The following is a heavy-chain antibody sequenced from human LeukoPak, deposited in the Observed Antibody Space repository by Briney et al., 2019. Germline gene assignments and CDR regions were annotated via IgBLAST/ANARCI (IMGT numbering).Heavy chain of an antibody. D-gene: IGHD4/OR15-4a*01. CDR1: GFTFSSYA. J-gene: IGHJ3*02. V-gene: IGHV3-64*01. CDR3: ARVGAHDAFHI. CDR2: ISSNGGST. Sequence: GSLRLSCAASGFTFSSYAMHWVRQAPGKGLEYVSAISSNGGSTYYANSVKGRFSISRDNSKNTLYLQMGSLRAEDMAVYYCARVGAHDAFHIWGQGTMVTVSS.